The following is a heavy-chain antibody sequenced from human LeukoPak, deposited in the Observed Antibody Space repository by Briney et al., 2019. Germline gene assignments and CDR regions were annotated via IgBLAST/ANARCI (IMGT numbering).Heavy chain of an antibody. CDR2: IYTSGST. D-gene: IGHD3-3*01. J-gene: IGHJ5*02. V-gene: IGHV4-4*07. Sequence: SETLSLTCTVSGGSISSYYWGWIRQPAGKGLEWIGRIYTSGSTNYNPSLKSRVTMSVDTSKNQFSLKLSSVTAADTAVYYCARVRYYDFWSGYRNWFDPWGQGTLVTVSS. CDR3: ARVRYYDFWSGYRNWFDP. CDR1: GGSISSYY.